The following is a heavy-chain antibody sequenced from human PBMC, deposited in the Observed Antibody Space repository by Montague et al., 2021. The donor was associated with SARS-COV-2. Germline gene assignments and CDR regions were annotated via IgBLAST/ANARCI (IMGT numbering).Heavy chain of an antibody. CDR2: INHSGST. J-gene: IGHJ6*03. CDR3: ARARQDVVVPALGIGAYYYYYMDV. V-gene: IGHV4-34*01. D-gene: IGHD2-2*01. Sequence: SETLSLTCAVYGGSFSGYYWSWIRQPPGKGLEWIGEINHSGSTNYNPSLKSRVTISVDTSKNQSSLKLSSVTAADTAVYYCARARQDVVVPALGIGAYYYYYMDVWGKGTTVTVSS. CDR1: GGSFSGYY.